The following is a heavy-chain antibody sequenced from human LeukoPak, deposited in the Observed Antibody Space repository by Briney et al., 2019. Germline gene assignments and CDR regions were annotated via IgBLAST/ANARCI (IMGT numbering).Heavy chain of an antibody. J-gene: IGHJ5*02. V-gene: IGHV4-34*01. CDR1: GGSFSGYY. CDR2: INHSGST. Sequence: SETLSLTCAVYGGSFSGYYWSWIRQPPGKGLEWIGEINHSGSTNYNPSLKSRVTISVDTSKNQFSLKLSSVTAADTAVYYCARGRPYSSSWQQPSPNWFDPWGQGTLVTVSS. D-gene: IGHD6-13*01. CDR3: ARGRPYSSSWQQPSPNWFDP.